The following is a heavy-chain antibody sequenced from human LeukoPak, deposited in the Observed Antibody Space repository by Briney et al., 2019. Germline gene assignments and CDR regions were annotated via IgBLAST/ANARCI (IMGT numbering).Heavy chain of an antibody. J-gene: IGHJ4*02. V-gene: IGHV3-23*01. D-gene: IGHD3-22*01. CDR2: ISGSGTST. Sequence: GGSLRLSCAASGFTISSYAMNWVRQAPGKGLEWVSSISGSGTSTYYVDSVKGRFTISKDNSKNSLYLQMNSLRAEDTAVYYCVKSRDTSGYYFGYWGQGTLVTVSP. CDR3: VKSRDTSGYYFGY. CDR1: GFTISSYA.